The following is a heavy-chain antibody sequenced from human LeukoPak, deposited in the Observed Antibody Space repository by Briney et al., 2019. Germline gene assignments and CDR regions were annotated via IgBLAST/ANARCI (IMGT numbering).Heavy chain of an antibody. D-gene: IGHD5-18*01. V-gene: IGHV4-59*01. CDR3: ARVQIGYSYGLFDY. J-gene: IGHJ4*02. CDR1: GGSISSYY. Sequence: TSETLSLTCTVSGGSISSYYWSWIRQPPGKGLEWIGYIYYSGSTNYNPSLKSRVTISVHTSKNQFSLKLSSVTAADTAVYYCARVQIGYSYGLFDYWGQGTLVTVSS. CDR2: IYYSGST.